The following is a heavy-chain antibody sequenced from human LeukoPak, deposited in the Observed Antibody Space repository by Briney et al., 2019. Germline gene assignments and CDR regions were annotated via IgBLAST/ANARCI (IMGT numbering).Heavy chain of an antibody. CDR2: ISYDGSNK. CDR3: AREHLTQYSSGWYGYYYYYGMDV. Sequence: GGSLRLSCAASGFTFSSYAMHWVRQAPGKGLEWVAVISYDGSNKYYADSVKGRFTISRDNSKNTLYLQMNSLRAEDTAVYYCAREHLTQYSSGWYGYYYYYGMDVWGQGTTVTVSS. CDR1: GFTFSSYA. J-gene: IGHJ6*02. V-gene: IGHV3-30*04. D-gene: IGHD6-19*01.